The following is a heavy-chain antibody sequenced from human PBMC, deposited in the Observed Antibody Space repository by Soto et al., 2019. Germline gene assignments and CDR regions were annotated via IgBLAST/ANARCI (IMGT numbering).Heavy chain of an antibody. Sequence: QLQLQESAPGLVKPSETLSLTCSVSGDSINSDNYYWGWIRQPPGKGLEWIGSIYYRGNTYYTPSHKTRVTTSLDKSKSQFSLKLNSVTAADSAVYFCARLEGLATISYYFDYWGQGTLVTVSS. D-gene: IGHD3-9*01. CDR1: GDSINSDNYY. J-gene: IGHJ4*02. CDR3: ARLEGLATISYYFDY. CDR2: IYYRGNT. V-gene: IGHV4-39*01.